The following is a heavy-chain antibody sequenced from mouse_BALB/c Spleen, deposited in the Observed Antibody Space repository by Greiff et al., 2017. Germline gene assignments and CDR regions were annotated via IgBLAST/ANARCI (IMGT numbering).Heavy chain of an antibody. J-gene: IGHJ2*01. V-gene: IGHV5-9-3*01. CDR2: ISSGGSYT. D-gene: IGHD2-14*01. CDR1: GFTFSSYA. Sequence: EVKLVESGGGLVKPGGSLKLSCAASGFTFSSYAMSWVRQTPEKRLEWVATISSGGSYTYYPDSVKGRFTISRDNAKNTLYLQMSSLRSEDTAMYYCARPHRYDGGNYFDYWGQGTTLTVSS. CDR3: ARPHRYDGGNYFDY.